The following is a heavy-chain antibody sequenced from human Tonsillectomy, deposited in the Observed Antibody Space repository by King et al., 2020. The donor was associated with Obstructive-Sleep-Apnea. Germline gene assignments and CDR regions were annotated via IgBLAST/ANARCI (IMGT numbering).Heavy chain of an antibody. CDR1: GFTFSSYS. CDR3: ARITMVRGVSSIKADY. D-gene: IGHD3-10*01. J-gene: IGHJ4*02. V-gene: IGHV3-48*04. CDR2: ISSSSSTI. Sequence: VQLVESGGGLVQPGGSLRLSCAASGFTFSSYSMNWVRQAPGKGLEWVSYISSSSSTIYYADSVKGRFTISRDNAKNSLYLQMNSRRAEDTAVYYCARITMVRGVSSIKADYWGQGTLVTVSS.